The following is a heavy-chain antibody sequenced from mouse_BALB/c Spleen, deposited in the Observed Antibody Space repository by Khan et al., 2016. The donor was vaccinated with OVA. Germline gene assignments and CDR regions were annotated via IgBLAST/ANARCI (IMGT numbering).Heavy chain of an antibody. CDR2: VSSGGSYT. Sequence: EVELVESGGGLVKPGGSLKLSCAASGFTFNNYAMSWVRPTPEKRLEWVATVSSGGSYTYYPDNVKGRFTISRDNAESTLYLQMSSLRSEDTAMYYCARQGGIYDGPFDYWGQGTTLTVSS. D-gene: IGHD2-3*01. CDR3: ARQGGIYDGPFDY. V-gene: IGHV5-9-3*01. J-gene: IGHJ2*01. CDR1: GFTFNNYA.